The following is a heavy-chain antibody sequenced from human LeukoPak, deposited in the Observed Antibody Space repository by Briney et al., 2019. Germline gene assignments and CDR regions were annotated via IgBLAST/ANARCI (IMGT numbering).Heavy chain of an antibody. CDR2: IYYSGST. J-gene: IGHJ3*02. CDR3: ARGFSFDI. CDR1: GGSISSSYYY. D-gene: IGHD3-3*01. V-gene: IGHV4-39*07. Sequence: PSETLSLTCTVSGGSISSSYYYWGWIRQPPGKGLEWIGSIYYSGSTYYNPSLKSRVTISVDTSKNQFSLKLSSVTAADTAVYYCARGFSFDIWGQGTMVTVSS.